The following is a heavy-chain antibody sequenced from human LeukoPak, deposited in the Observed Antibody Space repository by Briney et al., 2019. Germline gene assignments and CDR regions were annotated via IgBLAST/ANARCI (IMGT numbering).Heavy chain of an antibody. Sequence: PSETLSLTCAVSGGSISSGGYSWSWIRQPPGKGLEWIGEIYHSGSTNYNPSLKSRVTISVDKSKNQFSLKLSSVTAADTAVYYCAGLLAYCGGDCQTNWFDPWGQGTLVTVSS. CDR1: GGSISSGGYS. V-gene: IGHV4-30-2*01. CDR2: IYHSGST. D-gene: IGHD2-21*02. J-gene: IGHJ5*02. CDR3: AGLLAYCGGDCQTNWFDP.